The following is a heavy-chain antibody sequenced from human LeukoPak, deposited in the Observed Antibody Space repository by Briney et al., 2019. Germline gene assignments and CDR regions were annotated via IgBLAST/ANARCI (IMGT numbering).Heavy chain of an antibody. CDR2: IYHSGRT. Sequence: SETLSLTCAVYGGSFSGYYWSWIRQPPGKGLEWIGSIYHSGRTYYNPSLKSRVTISVDTSKNQFSLKLSSVTAADTAVYYCARAYHSSWYLNWFDPWGQGTLVTVSS. V-gene: IGHV4-34*01. CDR3: ARAYHSSWYLNWFDP. CDR1: GGSFSGYY. D-gene: IGHD6-13*01. J-gene: IGHJ5*02.